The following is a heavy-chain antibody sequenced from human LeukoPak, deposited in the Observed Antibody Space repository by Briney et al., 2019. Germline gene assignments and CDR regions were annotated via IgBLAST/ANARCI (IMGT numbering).Heavy chain of an antibody. CDR1: GFTFSSYW. V-gene: IGHV3-74*01. CDR3: ARDNPHSGYDL. Sequence: GGSLRLSCAASGFTFSSYWMHWVRQAPGKGLVWVSRINSDGSSTSYADSVKGRFTISRDNAKSTLYLQMNSLRAEDTAVYYCARDNPHSGYDLWGQGTLVTVSS. J-gene: IGHJ4*02. CDR2: INSDGSST. D-gene: IGHD5-12*01.